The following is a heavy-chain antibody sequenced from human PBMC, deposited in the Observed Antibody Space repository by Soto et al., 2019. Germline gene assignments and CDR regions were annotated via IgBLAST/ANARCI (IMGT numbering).Heavy chain of an antibody. CDR2: IMSIFGTP. V-gene: IGHV1-69*01. D-gene: IGHD6-19*01. CDR1: GDTFNNYA. CDR3: ATTMGPGISVAGDYECYYGVDG. J-gene: IGHJ6*01. Sequence: QVQLMHSGAEVKNPGSSVKVSCTASGDTFNNYAISWVRQAAGQGIEWIGGIMSIFGTPNYAQKYQGWVTITADESTRTAYMELSSLRSEDTAMYYCATTMGPGISVAGDYECYYGVDGWGQGTTVTVSS.